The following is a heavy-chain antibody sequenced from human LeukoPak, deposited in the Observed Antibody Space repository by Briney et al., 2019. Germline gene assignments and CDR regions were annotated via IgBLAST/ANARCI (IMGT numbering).Heavy chain of an antibody. D-gene: IGHD3-22*01. CDR1: GFTFSSYG. J-gene: IGHJ4*02. V-gene: IGHV3-30*02. CDR2: IRYDGSNK. CDR3: AKFGAWDYYDSSGLFGSFDY. Sequence: PGGSLRLSCAASGFTFSSYGMHWVRQAPGKGLEWVAFIRYDGSNKYYADSVKGRFTISRDNSKNTLYLQMNSLRAEDTAVYYCAKFGAWDYYDSSGLFGSFDYWGQGTLVTVSS.